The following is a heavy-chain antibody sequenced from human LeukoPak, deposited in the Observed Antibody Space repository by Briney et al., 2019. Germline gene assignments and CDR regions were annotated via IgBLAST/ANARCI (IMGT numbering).Heavy chain of an antibody. J-gene: IGHJ4*02. CDR1: GYTFTGYY. D-gene: IGHD5-18*01. V-gene: IGHV1-2*02. CDR2: INPNSGGT. CDR3: ARKTTAMVNFDY. Sequence: RASVKVFCKASGYTFTGYYMHWVRQAPGQGLEWMGWINPNSGGTNYAQKFQGRVTMTRDTSISTAYMELSRLRSDDTAVYYCARKTTAMVNFDYWGQGTLVTVSS.